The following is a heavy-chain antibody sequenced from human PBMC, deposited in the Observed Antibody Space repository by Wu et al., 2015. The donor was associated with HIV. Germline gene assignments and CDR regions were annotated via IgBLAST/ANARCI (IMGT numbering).Heavy chain of an antibody. Sequence: VQSGAEVKKPGASVKVSCKAVGYSFTAYCIHWVRQAPGQGLDWMGWICPKSGDINYAQKFQGRVTMTRDTSISTAYMELTRLRSDDTAVYYCARVRSVVLLNVQRYGMDVWGQGTTVTVSS. J-gene: IGHJ6*02. CDR1: GYSFTAYC. CDR2: ICPKSGDI. D-gene: IGHD6-25*01. CDR3: ARVRSVVLLNVQRYGMDV. V-gene: IGHV1-2*02.